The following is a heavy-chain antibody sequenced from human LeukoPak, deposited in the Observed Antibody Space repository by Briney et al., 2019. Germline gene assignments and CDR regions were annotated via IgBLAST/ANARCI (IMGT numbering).Heavy chain of an antibody. CDR1: GVSINDFY. CDR2: ISHTEGT. V-gene: IGHV4-34*01. J-gene: IGHJ4*02. D-gene: IGHD3-9*01. Sequence: SETLSLTCGVFGVSINDFYWSWIRQSPGKGLEWIGEISHTEGTRYNPSLESRVTMSVGTSENQLSLKLIFVTAADTAVYYCARIRCGHSGSVCYNHWGLGTLVTVSS. CDR3: ARIRCGHSGSVCYNH.